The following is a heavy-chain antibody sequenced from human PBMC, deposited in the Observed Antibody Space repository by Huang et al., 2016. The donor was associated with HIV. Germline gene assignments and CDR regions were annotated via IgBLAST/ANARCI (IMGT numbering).Heavy chain of an antibody. J-gene: IGHJ4*02. CDR2: INPNTGNT. CDR1: GYTFTNYD. Sequence: QVHLVQSGAEVKKPGASVKVSCKASGYTFTNYDINWVRQAPGRGLEWMGWINPNTGNTGLAQSFQGRVTMTRKTSITTAYMELTSLTSEDTAVYYCARSAYGDLDYWGLGTLVSVSS. D-gene: IGHD4-17*01. CDR3: ARSAYGDLDY. V-gene: IGHV1-8*02.